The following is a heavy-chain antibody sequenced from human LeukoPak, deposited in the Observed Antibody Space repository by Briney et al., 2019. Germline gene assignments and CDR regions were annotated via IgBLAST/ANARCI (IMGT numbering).Heavy chain of an antibody. CDR1: GGSISSYY. J-gene: IGHJ5*02. CDR2: IYTSGST. D-gene: IGHD3-10*01. CDR3: ARDWLVRGVSILNWFDP. Sequence: PSETLSLTCTVSGGSISSYYWSWIRQPAGKGLEWIGRIYTSGSTNYNPSLKSRVTMSVDTSKNQFSLELSSVTAADTAVYYCARDWLVRGVSILNWFDPWGQGTLVTVSS. V-gene: IGHV4-4*07.